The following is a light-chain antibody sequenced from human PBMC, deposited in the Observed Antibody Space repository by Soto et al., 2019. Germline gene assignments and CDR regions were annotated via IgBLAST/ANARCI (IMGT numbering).Light chain of an antibody. CDR1: RSISDW. V-gene: IGKV1-5*01. Sequence: DIQMTQSPSSLSPSVGDRVTITCRASRSISDWLAWYQQKPGKAPELLIFDASNLKSGVSSRFSGSGSGTEFTLTISRLQPDDAATYYCLQYSRHSWTFGQGTTVDIK. CDR2: DAS. CDR3: LQYSRHSWT. J-gene: IGKJ1*01.